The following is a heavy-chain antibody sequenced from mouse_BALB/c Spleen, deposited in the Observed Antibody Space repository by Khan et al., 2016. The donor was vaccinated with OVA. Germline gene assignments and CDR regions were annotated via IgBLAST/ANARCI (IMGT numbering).Heavy chain of an antibody. CDR1: DFNIKDTY. CDR2: IDPATGDT. D-gene: IGHD1-1*02. J-gene: IGHJ3*01. CDR3: ATLCGSAFAY. V-gene: IGHV14-3*02. Sequence: VQLKESGAELVKPGASVKLSCTASDFNIKDTYIHWVKERPEQGPEWIGRIDPATGDTTYDPKFQGKATITADTSSNTAYLQLSSLTSEDTAVYYCATLCGSAFAYWGQGTTVTVSA.